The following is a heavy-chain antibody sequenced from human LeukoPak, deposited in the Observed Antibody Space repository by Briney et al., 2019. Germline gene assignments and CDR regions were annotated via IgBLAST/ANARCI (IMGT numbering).Heavy chain of an antibody. CDR2: IYYSGRT. CDR1: GGSISSSTYY. D-gene: IGHD3-22*01. J-gene: IGHJ1*01. CDR3: ARRRYFDGSGYLE. V-gene: IGHV4-39*01. Sequence: PSETLSLTCTVSGGSISSSTYYWGWIRQPPGKGLEWIGTIYYSGRTYYSPSLRSRVTMSVDPSNNQFSLTLRSVTAADTALYYCARRRYFDGSGYLEWGQGTLLSVSS.